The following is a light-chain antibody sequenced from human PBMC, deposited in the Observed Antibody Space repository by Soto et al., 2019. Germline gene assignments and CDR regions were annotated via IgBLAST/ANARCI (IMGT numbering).Light chain of an antibody. CDR1: QSISSY. CDR3: QQSYSPLHRT. Sequence: DIERTQCPSSLSAWVGVSVTIACRASQSISSYLNWYQQKPGKVPKLLIYAASSLQSGVPSRFSGSGSGTDFTLTISSLQPEDSATYYCQQSYSPLHRTFGQGTKVDTK. J-gene: IGKJ1*01. V-gene: IGKV1-39*01. CDR2: AAS.